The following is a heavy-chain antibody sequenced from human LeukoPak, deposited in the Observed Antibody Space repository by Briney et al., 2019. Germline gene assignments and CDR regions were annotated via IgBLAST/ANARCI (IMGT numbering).Heavy chain of an antibody. V-gene: IGHV4-61*02. CDR3: ARGTRTIFGVVIYYYMVV. CDR2: IYTSGST. CDR1: GGSISSGSYY. Sequence: SETLSLTCTVSGGSISSGSYYWSWIRQPAGKGLEWIGRIYTSGSTNYNPSLKSRVTISVDTSKNQFSLKLSSVTAADTAVYYCARGTRTIFGVVIYYYMVVWGKGTTVTVSS. J-gene: IGHJ6*03. D-gene: IGHD3-3*01.